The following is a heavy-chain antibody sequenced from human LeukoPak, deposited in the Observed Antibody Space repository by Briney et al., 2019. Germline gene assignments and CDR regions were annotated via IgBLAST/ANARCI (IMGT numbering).Heavy chain of an antibody. CDR1: GFTFDNYA. V-gene: IGHV3-9*01. D-gene: IGHD1-1*01. CDR3: VKEPTERYYIDY. Sequence: PGGSLRLSCAASGFTFDNYAMHWVRQAPGKGLEGGSGISWDSGSVEYADSVKGRFIISGDNDKSSLFLQMSSLRAEDTALYYCVKEPTERYYIDYWGQGTLVTVSS. J-gene: IGHJ4*02. CDR2: ISWDSGSV.